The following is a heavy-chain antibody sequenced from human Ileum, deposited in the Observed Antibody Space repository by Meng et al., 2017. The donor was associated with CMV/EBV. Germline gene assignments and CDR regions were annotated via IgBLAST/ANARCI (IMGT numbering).Heavy chain of an antibody. V-gene: IGHV1-18*01. D-gene: IGHD3-3*01. CDR1: G. Sequence: GISWVRPAPGQGLEWMGWISAYNGNTNYAQKLQGRVTMTTDTSTSTAYMELRSLRSDDTAVYYCARDQPHYDFWSGYPIDYYFDYWGQGTLVTVSS. CDR2: ISAYNGNT. J-gene: IGHJ4*02. CDR3: ARDQPHYDFWSGYPIDYYFDY.